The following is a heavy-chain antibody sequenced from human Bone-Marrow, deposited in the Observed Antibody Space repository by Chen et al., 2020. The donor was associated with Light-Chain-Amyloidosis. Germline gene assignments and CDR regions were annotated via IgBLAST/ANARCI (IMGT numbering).Heavy chain of an antibody. V-gene: IGHV3-23*01. J-gene: IGHJ6*02. CDR3: AKRPPYPSIYGMDV. CDR1: GASIISSEYY. D-gene: IGHD2-21*01. CDR2: ISGSGGST. Sequence: LQLQESGPGLVEPSQTLSLTCTVSGASIISSEYYWGWMRQAPGKGLEWVSGISGSGGSTYYADSVKGRFTISRDNSKNTLYLQMNSLRAEDTAVYYCAKRPPYPSIYGMDVWGQGTTVTVSS.